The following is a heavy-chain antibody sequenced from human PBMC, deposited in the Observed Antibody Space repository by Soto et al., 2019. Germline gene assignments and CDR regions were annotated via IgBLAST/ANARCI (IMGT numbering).Heavy chain of an antibody. V-gene: IGHV3-48*01. CDR3: TRAPLGIIVAPDF. CDR2: ISSSSSTI. CDR1: GFTFSSYA. Sequence: GGSLRLSCAASGFTFSSYAMSWVRQAPGKGLEWVSYISSSSSTIYYADSVKGRFTISRDNAKNSLYLQMNSLTSEDTAVYYCTRAPLGIIVAPDFWGQGTLVTVSS. D-gene: IGHD3-22*01. J-gene: IGHJ4*02.